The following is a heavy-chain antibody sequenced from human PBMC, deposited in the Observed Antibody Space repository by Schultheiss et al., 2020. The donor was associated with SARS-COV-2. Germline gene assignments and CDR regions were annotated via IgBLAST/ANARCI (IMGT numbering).Heavy chain of an antibody. CDR2: ISSSSSYI. Sequence: GGSLRLSCAASGFTFSSYGMHWVRQAPGKGLEWVSSISSSSSYIYYADSVKGRFTISRDNSKNTLYLQMSSLRAKDTAVYYCVKGGVSGQWLVRPVGDFDYWGQGTLVTVSS. CDR1: GFTFSSYG. D-gene: IGHD6-19*01. J-gene: IGHJ4*02. CDR3: VKGGVSGQWLVRPVGDFDY. V-gene: IGHV3-21*01.